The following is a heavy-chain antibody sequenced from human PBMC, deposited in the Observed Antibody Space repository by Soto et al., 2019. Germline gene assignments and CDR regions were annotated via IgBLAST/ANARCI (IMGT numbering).Heavy chain of an antibody. J-gene: IGHJ6*03. CDR2: IYYSGNS. CDR1: GASITSNAYY. D-gene: IGHD2-2*02. CDR3: ARHYTISAYYYYMDV. V-gene: IGHV4-39*01. Sequence: SETLSLTCTVSGASITSNAYYWGWIRQPPGKGLEYIGTIYYSGNSYYNPSLKSRVTMSVDTSKNQFSLKLGSVTAADTAVYYCARHYTISAYYYYMDVWGKGTTVTVSS.